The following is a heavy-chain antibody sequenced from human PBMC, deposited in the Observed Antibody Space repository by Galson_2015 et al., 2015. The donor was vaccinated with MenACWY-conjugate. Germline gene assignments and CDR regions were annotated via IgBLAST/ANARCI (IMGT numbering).Heavy chain of an antibody. Sequence: SVKVSCKASGLIFTNNGFSWVRQAPGQGLEWMGWISASNGNAKYAERVQDRVSLTTDKSTSTAYMELRSLTSDDTAVYYCVRDMEYFDHWAQSSMVTVSP. J-gene: IGHJ4*02. CDR3: VRDMEYFDH. CDR1: GLIFTNNG. D-gene: IGHD3-3*01. CDR2: ISASNGNA. V-gene: IGHV1-18*04.